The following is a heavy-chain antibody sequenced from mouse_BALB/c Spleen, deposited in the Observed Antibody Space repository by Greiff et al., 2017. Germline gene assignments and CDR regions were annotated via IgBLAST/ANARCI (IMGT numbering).Heavy chain of an antibody. CDR3: ARRDLYDYAMDY. V-gene: IGHV1S135*01. Sequence: EVKLMESGPELMKPGASVKISCKASGYSFTSYYMHWVKQSPGKSLEWIGYIDPFNGGTSYNQKFKGKATLTVDKSSSTAYMHLSSLTSEDSAVYYCARRDLYDYAMDYWGQGTSVTVSS. J-gene: IGHJ4*01. CDR1: GYSFTSYY. D-gene: IGHD2-3*01. CDR2: IDPFNGGT.